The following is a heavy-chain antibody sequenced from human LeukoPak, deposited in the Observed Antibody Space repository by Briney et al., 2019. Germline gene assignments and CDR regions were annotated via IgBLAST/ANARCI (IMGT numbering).Heavy chain of an antibody. Sequence: GVSLRLSCAASGFTFSSYSMNWVRQAPGKGLEWVSSISSSSSYIYYADSVKGRFTISRDNAKNSLYLQMNSLRAEDTAVYYCAREGSSGYYPLDYWGQGTLVTVSS. CDR3: AREGSSGYYPLDY. J-gene: IGHJ4*02. D-gene: IGHD3-22*01. CDR2: ISSSSSYI. CDR1: GFTFSSYS. V-gene: IGHV3-21*01.